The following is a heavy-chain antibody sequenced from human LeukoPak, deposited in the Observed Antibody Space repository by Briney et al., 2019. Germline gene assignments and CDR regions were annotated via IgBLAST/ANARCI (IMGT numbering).Heavy chain of an antibody. CDR3: ARDQVRYIDY. J-gene: IGHJ4*02. D-gene: IGHD1-1*01. Sequence: GGSLRLSCAASGFTFSSYEMNWVRQAPGKGLEWVSYISTSGSTIYYAASVKGRFTISRDNAKDSLSLQMNSLRAEDTAVYYCARDQVRYIDYWGQGTLVTVSS. CDR2: ISTSGSTI. CDR1: GFTFSSYE. V-gene: IGHV3-48*03.